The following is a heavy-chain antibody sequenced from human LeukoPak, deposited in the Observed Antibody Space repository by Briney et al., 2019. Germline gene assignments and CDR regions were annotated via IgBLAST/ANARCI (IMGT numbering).Heavy chain of an antibody. CDR1: GVSISNYY. V-gene: IGHV4-4*08. CDR2: IYTSGST. Sequence: SETLSLTCTVSGVSISNYYWSWIRQPPGKGLEWIGRIYTSGSTNYNPSLKSRVTVSVDTSKNQFSLKLSSVTAADTAVYYCAREKWLLYYFDYWGQGTLVTVSS. D-gene: IGHD3-22*01. CDR3: AREKWLLYYFDY. J-gene: IGHJ4*02.